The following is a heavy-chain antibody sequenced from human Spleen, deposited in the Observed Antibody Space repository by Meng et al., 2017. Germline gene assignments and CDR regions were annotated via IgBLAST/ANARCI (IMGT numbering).Heavy chain of an antibody. CDR2: IHPSGNA. CDR3: VKHSSDWSLDS. V-gene: IGHV1-46*01. J-gene: IGHJ4*02. CDR1: GYTLTTHY. D-gene: IGHD6-19*01. Sequence: QVQLVQSGAEVEKPGASVKLSCEASGYTLTTHYIHWVRQAPGQGLEWMGWIHPSGNANYAQKFQGRVTMTTDTSTTTAYMELRSLRSDDSALYYCVKHSSDWSLDSWGQGTLVTVSS.